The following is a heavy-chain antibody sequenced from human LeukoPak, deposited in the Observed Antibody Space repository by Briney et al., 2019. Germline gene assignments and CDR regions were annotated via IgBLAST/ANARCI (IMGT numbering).Heavy chain of an antibody. CDR1: GFTFTNYW. D-gene: IGHD6-13*01. CDR2: IKQDGSDK. CDR3: ARGSNSWYVSNWFDP. Sequence: GGSLRLSCAASGFTFTNYWMSWVRQAPGKGLEWVANIKQDGSDKFYVDSVKGRFTISRDNSKNTLYLQMNSLRVEDTAVYLCARGSNSWYVSNWFDPWGQGTLVTVSS. V-gene: IGHV3-7*01. J-gene: IGHJ5*02.